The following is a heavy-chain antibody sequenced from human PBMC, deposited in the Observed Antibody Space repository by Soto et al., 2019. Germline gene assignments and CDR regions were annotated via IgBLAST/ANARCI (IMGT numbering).Heavy chain of an antibody. Sequence: SGPTLVNPTQTLTLTCTFSGFSLSTNAMRVSWIRQPPGKALEWLARIAGDDDKFYRTSLKTRLTISRDTSKNQVVLTMTNMDPADTATYYCARHKSSASGWYYFDSWGQGTLVTVPQ. V-gene: IGHV2-70*04. D-gene: IGHD6-19*01. J-gene: IGHJ4*02. CDR1: GFSLSTNAMR. CDR2: IAGDDDK. CDR3: ARHKSSASGWYYFDS.